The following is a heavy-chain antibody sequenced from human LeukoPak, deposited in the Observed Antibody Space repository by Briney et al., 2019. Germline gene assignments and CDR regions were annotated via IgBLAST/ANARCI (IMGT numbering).Heavy chain of an antibody. CDR1: GFTFSSNW. Sequence: GGSLRLSCAASGFTFSSNWMTWVRQAPGKGLEWVANINQDGSEKYYVESVKGRFTISRDSAKNSLFLQMNSLRAEDTAVYYCARGISAVPWGQGTLVTVSS. CDR3: ARGISAVP. D-gene: IGHD3-10*01. V-gene: IGHV3-7*04. CDR2: INQDGSEK. J-gene: IGHJ5*02.